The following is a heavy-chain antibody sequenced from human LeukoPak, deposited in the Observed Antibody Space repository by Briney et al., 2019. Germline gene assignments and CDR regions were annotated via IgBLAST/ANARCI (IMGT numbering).Heavy chain of an antibody. Sequence: PGGSLGLSCAASGFTFSSHGMHWVRQAPGKGLEWLAVIRSDGADNYVVDSVKGRFIISRDNSKNTLYLQMSSLRAEDTAFYYRARGCGGSTTCYIIDYWGQGTLVTVSS. V-gene: IGHV3-33*01. CDR3: ARGCGGSTTCYIIDY. CDR1: GFTFSSHG. D-gene: IGHD2-2*01. CDR2: IRSDGADN. J-gene: IGHJ4*02.